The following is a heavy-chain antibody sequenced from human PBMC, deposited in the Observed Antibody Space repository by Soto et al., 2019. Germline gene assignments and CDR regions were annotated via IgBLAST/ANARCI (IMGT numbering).Heavy chain of an antibody. V-gene: IGHV3-30*18. J-gene: IGHJ4*02. Sequence: LRLSCAASGFTFSSYGMHWVRQAPGKGLEWVAVISYDGSNKYYADSVKGRFTISRDNSKNTLYLQMNSLRAEDTAVYYCAKEGYYDSSGYYGFDYWGQGTLVTVSS. CDR3: AKEGYYDSSGYYGFDY. CDR1: GFTFSSYG. D-gene: IGHD3-22*01. CDR2: ISYDGSNK.